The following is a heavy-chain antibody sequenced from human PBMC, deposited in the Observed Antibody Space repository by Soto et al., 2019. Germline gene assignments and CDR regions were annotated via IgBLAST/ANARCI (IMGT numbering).Heavy chain of an antibody. D-gene: IGHD1-26*01. V-gene: IGHV1-2*02. CDR1: GYTFTGYY. CDR3: ARECVEGPWDNWFDP. CDR2: INPNSGGT. J-gene: IGHJ5*02. Sequence: GASVKVSCKASGYTFTGYYMHWVRQAPGQGLEWMGWINPNSGGTNYAQKFQGRVTMTRDTSISTAYMELSRLRSDDTAVYYCARECVEGPWDNWFDPWGQGTLVTVSS.